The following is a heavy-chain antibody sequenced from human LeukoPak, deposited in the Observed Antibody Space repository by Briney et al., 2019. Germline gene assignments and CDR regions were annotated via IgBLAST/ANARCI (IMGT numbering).Heavy chain of an antibody. V-gene: IGHV3-30*18. J-gene: IGHJ4*02. Sequence: PGRSLRLSCAASGFTFSSYGMHWVRQAPGKGLEWVAVISYDGSNKYYADSVKGRFTISRDNSKNTLYLQMNSLRAEDTAVYYCAKDQRGYDSTFIDYWGQGTLVTVSS. CDR3: AKDQRGYDSTFIDY. D-gene: IGHD3-22*01. CDR1: GFTFSSYG. CDR2: ISYDGSNK.